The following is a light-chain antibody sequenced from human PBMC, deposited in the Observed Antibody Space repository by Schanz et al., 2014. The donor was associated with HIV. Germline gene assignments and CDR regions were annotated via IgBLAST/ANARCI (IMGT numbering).Light chain of an antibody. CDR3: SSYTSTNTLVV. CDR1: SSDVGGYKY. CDR2: DVD. J-gene: IGLJ2*01. Sequence: QSALTQPASVSGSPGQSITISCTGTSSDVGGYKYVSWYQQYPGKAPKLIIFDVDNRPSGVSWRFSGSKSGNTASLTISGLQAEDEGDYYCSSYTSTNTLVVFGGGTKLTVL. V-gene: IGLV2-14*01.